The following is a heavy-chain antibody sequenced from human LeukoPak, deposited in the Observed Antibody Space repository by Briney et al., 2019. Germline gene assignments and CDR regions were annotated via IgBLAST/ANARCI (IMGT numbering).Heavy chain of an antibody. J-gene: IGHJ5*02. Sequence: SENLSLTCTVSGGSISSYYWSWIRQPPGKGLEWIGYIYYSGSTNYNPSLKSRVTISVDTSKNQFSLKLSSVTAADTAVYYCARGDDSWYHNWFDPWGQGTLVTVSS. V-gene: IGHV4-59*01. CDR1: GGSISSYY. D-gene: IGHD6-13*01. CDR3: ARGDDSWYHNWFDP. CDR2: IYYSGST.